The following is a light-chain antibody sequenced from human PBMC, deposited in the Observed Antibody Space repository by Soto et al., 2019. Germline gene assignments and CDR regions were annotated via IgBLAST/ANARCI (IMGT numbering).Light chain of an antibody. V-gene: IGLV2-14*01. J-gene: IGLJ2*01. CDR3: SSYTSSSTLI. CDR2: EVS. Sequence: QSALTQPASVSGSPGQSITISCTGTSSDVGGYNYVSWYQQHPGKAPKLMIYEVSYRPSGVSNRLSGSKSGNTASLTISGLPAEDAADYYCSSYTSSSTLIFGGGTKLTVL. CDR1: SSDVGGYNY.